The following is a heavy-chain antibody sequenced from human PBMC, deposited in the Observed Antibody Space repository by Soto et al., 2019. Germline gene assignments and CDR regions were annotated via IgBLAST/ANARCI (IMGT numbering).Heavy chain of an antibody. CDR2: IYYNGST. V-gene: IGHV4-59*01. D-gene: IGHD3-16*01. J-gene: IGHJ5*01. Sequence: SETLSLTCTVSGGSISTYYWSWIRQPPGKGLEWIAYIYYNGSTNSNPSLKSRVTISLDTSKNQFSLKLTSVTAADTAVYYCTRGHWALDSWAQGTLVTVSS. CDR1: GGSISTYY. CDR3: TRGHWALDS.